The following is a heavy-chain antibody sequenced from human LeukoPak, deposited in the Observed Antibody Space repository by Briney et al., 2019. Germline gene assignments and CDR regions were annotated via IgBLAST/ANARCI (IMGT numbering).Heavy chain of an antibody. D-gene: IGHD2-2*02. CDR2: ISSSSSTI. CDR3: ARDPLVYM. J-gene: IGHJ4*02. CDR1: GFTFSSYS. Sequence: PGGSLRLSCAASGFTFSSYSMNWVRQAPGKGLEWVSYISSSSSTIYYADSVKGRFTISRDNAKNSLYLQMNSLRVEDTALYYCARDPLVYMWGQGTLVTVSS. V-gene: IGHV3-48*04.